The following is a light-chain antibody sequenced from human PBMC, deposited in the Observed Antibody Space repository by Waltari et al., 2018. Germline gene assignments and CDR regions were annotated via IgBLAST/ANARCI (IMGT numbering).Light chain of an antibody. CDR1: SRDVCAYNY. V-gene: IGLV2-14*03. CDR3: SSYISSSTLEL. CDR2: DVS. Sequence: QSALTQPASVSGSPGQSIPISCTGTSRDVCAYNYVSWYQQHPGKAPKLMIYDVSNWPSGVSNRFSGSKSGNTASLTISGLQAEDEADYYCSSYISSSTLELFGGGTSLTVL. J-gene: IGLJ2*01.